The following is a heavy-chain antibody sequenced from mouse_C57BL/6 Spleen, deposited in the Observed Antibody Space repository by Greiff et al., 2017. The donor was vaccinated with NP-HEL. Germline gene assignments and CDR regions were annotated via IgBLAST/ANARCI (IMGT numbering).Heavy chain of an antibody. Sequence: QVQLKQPGAELVKPGASVKLSCKASGYTFTSYWMHWVKQRPGQGLEWIGMIHPNSGSTNYNEKFKSKATLTVDKSSSTAYMQLSSLTSEDSAVYYCARYSYYGSSYLRYFDVWGTGTTVTVSS. V-gene: IGHV1-64*01. D-gene: IGHD1-1*01. CDR1: GYTFTSYW. CDR2: IHPNSGST. CDR3: ARYSYYGSSYLRYFDV. J-gene: IGHJ1*03.